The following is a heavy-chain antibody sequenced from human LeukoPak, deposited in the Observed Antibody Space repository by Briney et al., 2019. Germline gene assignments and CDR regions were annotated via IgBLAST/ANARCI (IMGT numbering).Heavy chain of an antibody. V-gene: IGHV4-61*02. CDR2: IYTSGST. J-gene: IGHJ4*02. CDR1: GGSISSGSYY. D-gene: IGHD2-15*01. Sequence: SQTLSLTCTVSGGSISSGSYYWSWIRQPAGKGLEWIGRIYTSGSTNYNPSLKSRVTISVDTSKNQFSLKLGSVTAADTAVYYCARHALLHGGSYWGQGTLVTVSS. CDR3: ARHALLHGGSY.